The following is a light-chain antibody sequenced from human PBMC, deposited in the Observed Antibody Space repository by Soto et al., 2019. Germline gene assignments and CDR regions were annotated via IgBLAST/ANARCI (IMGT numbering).Light chain of an antibody. CDR2: DVS. CDR1: TSDVGRYNY. J-gene: IGLJ1*01. CDR3: NSFTTSSTYV. Sequence: QSLLTQPASVSESPGQSISISCTGTTSDVGRYNYVSWYQQHPGKAPKLMIYDVSYRPSWVSNRFSGSKSGITASLTISGLQAEDEADYYCNSFTTSSTYVFGTGTEVTVL. V-gene: IGLV2-14*03.